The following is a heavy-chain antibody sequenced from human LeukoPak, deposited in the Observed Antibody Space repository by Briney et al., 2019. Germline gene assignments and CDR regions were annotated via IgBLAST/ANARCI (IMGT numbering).Heavy chain of an antibody. CDR1: GGSISSGDYY. Sequence: SETLSLTCTVSGGSISSGDYYWSWIRQPPGKGLEWIGYIYYSGSTYYNPSLKSRVTISVDTSKNQFSLKLNSVTAADTAVYYCARGEIAVAGPLNWFDPWGQGTLVTVSS. CDR3: ARGEIAVAGPLNWFDP. D-gene: IGHD6-19*01. CDR2: IYYSGST. J-gene: IGHJ5*02. V-gene: IGHV4-30-4*01.